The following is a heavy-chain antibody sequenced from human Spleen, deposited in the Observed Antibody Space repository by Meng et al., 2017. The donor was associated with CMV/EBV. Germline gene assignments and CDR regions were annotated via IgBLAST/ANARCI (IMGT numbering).Heavy chain of an antibody. CDR2: ISAYNGNT. CDR3: ARGGMLWWSGIVIEPATAFDV. J-gene: IGHJ4*02. Sequence: ASVKVSCKASGFTLSDFGVSWVRQAPGQGLEFMGWISAYNGNTDYAQNFQGRVTLTTDSSTCTAYMELRGLRSADTAVYYCARGGMLWWSGIVIEPATAFDVWGQGTLVTVSS. D-gene: IGHD2-21*01. CDR1: GFTLSDFG. V-gene: IGHV1-18*01.